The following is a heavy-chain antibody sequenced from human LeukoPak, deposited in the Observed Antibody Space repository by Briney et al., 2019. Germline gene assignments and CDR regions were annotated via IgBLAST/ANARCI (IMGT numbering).Heavy chain of an antibody. CDR2: VRSKADGGTT. D-gene: IGHD3-22*01. Sequence: PGGSLRLSCAASGFPFSSAWMTWVRQAPGKGLEWVGRVRSKADGGTTDYAAPAKGRFTISRDDSKNTVLLQMNSLKTEDTAVYYCTTVRPGTSGYSYWGQGTLVTVSS. V-gene: IGHV3-15*01. CDR3: TTVRPGTSGYSY. CDR1: GFPFSSAW. J-gene: IGHJ4*02.